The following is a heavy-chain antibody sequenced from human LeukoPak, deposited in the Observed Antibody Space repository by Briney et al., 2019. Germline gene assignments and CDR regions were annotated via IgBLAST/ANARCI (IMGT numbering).Heavy chain of an antibody. J-gene: IGHJ5*02. V-gene: IGHV4-39*01. Sequence: PSETLSLTCAVYGGSFSSYYWGWIRQPPGKGLEWIGSIYYSGSTYYNPSLKSRVTISVDTSKNQFSLKLSSVTAVDTAVYYCARHPDLGYCSSTSCPDPDNWFDPWGQGTLVTVSS. CDR1: GGSFSSYY. CDR2: IYYSGST. D-gene: IGHD2-2*01. CDR3: ARHPDLGYCSSTSCPDPDNWFDP.